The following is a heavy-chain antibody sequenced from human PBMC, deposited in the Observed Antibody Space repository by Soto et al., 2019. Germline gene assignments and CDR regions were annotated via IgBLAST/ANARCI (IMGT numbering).Heavy chain of an antibody. CDR2: IYYSGST. CDR3: ARDSRAVAGLTHYYYYYGMDV. D-gene: IGHD6-19*01. Sequence: PSETLSLTCTVSGGSISSGGYYWSWIRQHPGKGLEWIGYIYYSGSTYYNPSLKSRVTISVDTSKNQFSLKLSSVTAADTAVYYCARDSRAVAGLTHYYYYYGMDVWGQGTTVTGS. J-gene: IGHJ6*02. V-gene: IGHV4-31*03. CDR1: GGSISSGGYY.